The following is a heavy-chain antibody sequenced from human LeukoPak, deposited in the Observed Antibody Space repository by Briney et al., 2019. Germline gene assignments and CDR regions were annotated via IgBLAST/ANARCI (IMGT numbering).Heavy chain of an antibody. CDR2: INHSDST. V-gene: IGHV4-34*01. Sequence: SETLSLTCAVYGGSFSGYYWTWIRQPPGKGLEWIGEINHSDSTNYNPSLKSRVTMSVDTSKNQFSLKVTSVTAADTAVYYCARAEEYFFDYWGQGNLVTVSS. J-gene: IGHJ4*02. CDR1: GGSFSGYY. CDR3: ARAEEYFFDY.